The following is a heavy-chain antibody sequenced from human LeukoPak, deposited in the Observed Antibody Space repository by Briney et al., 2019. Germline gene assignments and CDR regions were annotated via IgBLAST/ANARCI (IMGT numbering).Heavy chain of an antibody. CDR2: IIPIFGTA. V-gene: IGHV1-69*13. CDR1: GGTFSSYA. D-gene: IGHD5-18*01. J-gene: IGHJ6*03. CDR3: ARGIRYSYGSYYCMDV. Sequence: SVKVSCKASGGTFSSYAISWVRQAPGQGLEWMGRIIPIFGTANYAQKFQGRVTITADESTSTAYMELSSLRSEDTAVYYCARGIRYSYGSYYCMDVWGKGTTVTVSS.